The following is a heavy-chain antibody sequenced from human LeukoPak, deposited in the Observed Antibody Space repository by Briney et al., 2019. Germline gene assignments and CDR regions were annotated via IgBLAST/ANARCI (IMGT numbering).Heavy chain of an antibody. CDR3: ARVKTMKVVVTVFGY. J-gene: IGHJ4*02. D-gene: IGHD3-22*01. Sequence: ASVKVSCKAPGYTFTGYYMHWVRQAPGQGLEWMGWINPNSGGTNYAQKFQGRVTMTRDTSISTAYMELSRLRSDDTAVYYCARVKTMKVVVTVFGYWGQGTLVTVSS. CDR1: GYTFTGYY. CDR2: INPNSGGT. V-gene: IGHV1-2*02.